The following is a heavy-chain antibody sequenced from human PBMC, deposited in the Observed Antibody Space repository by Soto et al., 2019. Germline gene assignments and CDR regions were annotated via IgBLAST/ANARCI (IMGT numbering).Heavy chain of an antibody. Sequence: QVQLVESVGGVVQPGRSLRLSCAASGFTFSSYAMHWVRQAPGKGLEWVAVISYDGSNKYYADSVKGRFTISRDNSKNTLYLQMNSLRAEDTAVYYCARERGASFDYWGQGTLVTVSS. D-gene: IGHD1-26*01. V-gene: IGHV3-30-3*01. CDR1: GFTFSSYA. CDR3: ARERGASFDY. J-gene: IGHJ4*02. CDR2: ISYDGSNK.